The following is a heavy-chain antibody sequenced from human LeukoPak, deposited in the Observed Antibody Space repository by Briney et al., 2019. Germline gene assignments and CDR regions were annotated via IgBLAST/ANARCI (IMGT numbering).Heavy chain of an antibody. CDR3: AELGITMIGGV. CDR1: GFTFSAYE. D-gene: IGHD3-10*02. Sequence: GGSLRLSCAASGFTFSAYEMNWVRQAPGKGLEWVSYISSSGSTIYYADSVKGRFTISRDNAKNSLYLQMNSLRAEDTAVYYCAELGITMIGGVWGKGTTVSISS. CDR2: ISSSGSTI. J-gene: IGHJ6*03. V-gene: IGHV3-48*03.